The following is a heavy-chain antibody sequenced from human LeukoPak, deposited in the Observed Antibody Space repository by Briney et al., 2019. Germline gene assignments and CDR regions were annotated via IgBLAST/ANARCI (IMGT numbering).Heavy chain of an antibody. CDR2: IWYDGSNK. CDR1: GFTFSSYG. D-gene: IGHD1-20*01. Sequence: GGSLRLSCAASGFTFSSYGMHWVRQAPGKGLEWVAVIWYDGSNKYYADSVKGRFTISRDTSKNTLYLQMNSLRAEDTAVYYCAKDRGSGYNWNDVLDYWGQGTLVTVSS. V-gene: IGHV3-30*02. J-gene: IGHJ4*02. CDR3: AKDRGSGYNWNDVLDY.